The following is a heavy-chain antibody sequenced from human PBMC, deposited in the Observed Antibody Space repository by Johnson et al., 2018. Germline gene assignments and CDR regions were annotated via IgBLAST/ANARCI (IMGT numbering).Heavy chain of an antibody. CDR1: GYIFNNYN. Sequence: QVQLVQSGAEVRRPGASVSISCKASGYIFNNYNIHWVRHARGQGLEWMGIIDPSGGSTSFAQKFQGRVTITRDTSTSTVYMEVTSLTFEDTAGYYCARGLGRSYFQHWGQGTPVTVSS. J-gene: IGHJ1*01. CDR3: ARGLGRSYFQH. V-gene: IGHV1-46*02. CDR2: IDPSGGST. D-gene: IGHD3-10*01.